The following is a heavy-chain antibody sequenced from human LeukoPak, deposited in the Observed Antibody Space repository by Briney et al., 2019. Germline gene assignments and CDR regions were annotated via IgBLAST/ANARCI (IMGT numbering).Heavy chain of an antibody. V-gene: IGHV4-4*07. J-gene: IGHJ4*02. CDR3: ARSNYDYVWGSIL. Sequence: PSETLSLTCTVSGGSISSYYWSWIRQPPGKGLEWIGRIYTSGSTNYNPSLKSRVTMSVDTSKNQFSLKLSSVTAADTAVYYCARSNYDYVWGSILWGQGTLVTVSS. D-gene: IGHD3-16*01. CDR2: IYTSGST. CDR1: GGSISSYY.